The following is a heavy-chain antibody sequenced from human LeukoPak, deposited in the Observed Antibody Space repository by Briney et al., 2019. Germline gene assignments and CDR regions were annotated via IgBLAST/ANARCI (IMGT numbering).Heavy chain of an antibody. J-gene: IGHJ4*02. CDR3: ARDAGDSGYDLFDY. CDR2: ISAGGSTI. D-gene: IGHD5-12*01. V-gene: IGHV3-48*03. CDR1: GFTFSNYE. Sequence: GGSLRLSCAASGFTFSNYEMNWVRQAPGKGLEWVSYISAGGSTIYYADSVKGRFTVSRDNAKNSLYLEMNSLRAEDTAVYYCARDAGDSGYDLFDYWGQGTLVTVSS.